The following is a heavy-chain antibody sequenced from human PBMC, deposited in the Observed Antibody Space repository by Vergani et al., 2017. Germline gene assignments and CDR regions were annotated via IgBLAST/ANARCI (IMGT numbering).Heavy chain of an antibody. CDR3: VRTRSGSXTGGSCYSGWFDP. D-gene: IGHD2-15*01. CDR1: GYTFTNYA. Sequence: QVQLVQSGSEVKKPGASVEVSCRASGYTFTNYALNWVRQAPGQGLEWMGWFNSNSGNPTYAQGFKGRFVFSLDSSVSTSYLQINSLQPEDTAVYYCVRTRSGSXTGGSCYSGWFDPWGQGTLVTVSS. CDR2: FNSNSGNP. J-gene: IGHJ5*02. V-gene: IGHV7-4-1*02.